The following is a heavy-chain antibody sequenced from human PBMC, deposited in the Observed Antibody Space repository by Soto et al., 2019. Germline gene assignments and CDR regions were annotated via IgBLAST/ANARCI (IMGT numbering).Heavy chain of an antibody. V-gene: IGHV3-9*01. Sequence: EVQLVESGGGLVQPGRSLRLSCAASGFTFDDYAMHWVRQAPGKGLEWVSGISWNSGSIGYADSVKGRFTISRDNAKNSLYLQMNSLRAEDTALYYCAKEIKQLWFGVWDAFDIWGQGTMVTVSS. CDR3: AKEIKQLWFGVWDAFDI. CDR2: ISWNSGSI. CDR1: GFTFDDYA. D-gene: IGHD3-10*01. J-gene: IGHJ3*02.